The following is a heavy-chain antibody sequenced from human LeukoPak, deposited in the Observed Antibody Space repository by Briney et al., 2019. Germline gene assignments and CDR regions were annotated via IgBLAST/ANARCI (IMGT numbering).Heavy chain of an antibody. D-gene: IGHD5/OR15-5a*01. J-gene: IGHJ4*02. CDR2: IYYSGTT. CDR3: ARHSCLAHFDH. CDR1: GDSISSYY. Sequence: SETLSLTCTVSGDSISSYYCSWIRQPPGKGLEWIGYIYYSGTTNYNPSLKSRVTIAVDTSKNQFSLKLSSVTAADTAVYYCARHSCLAHFDHWGQGSLVTVSS. V-gene: IGHV4-59*01.